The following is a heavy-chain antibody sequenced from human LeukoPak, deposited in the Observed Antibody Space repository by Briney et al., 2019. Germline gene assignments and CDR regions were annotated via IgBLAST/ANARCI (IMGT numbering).Heavy chain of an antibody. CDR1: GFTFSNYW. J-gene: IGHJ4*02. CDR2: IKQDGSEK. CDR3: ARDQPFGSY. V-gene: IGHV3-7*03. D-gene: IGHD3-10*01. Sequence: PGGSLRLSCAASGFTFSNYWMSWICQAPGKGLEWVANIKQDGSEKNYVDSVKGRFIISRDNAKNSLYLQANSLRAEDTAVYYCARDQPFGSYWGQGTLVTVSS.